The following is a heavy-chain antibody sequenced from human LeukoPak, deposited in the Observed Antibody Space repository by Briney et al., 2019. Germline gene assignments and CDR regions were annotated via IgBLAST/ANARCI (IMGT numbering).Heavy chain of an antibody. V-gene: IGHV1-18*01. J-gene: IGHJ4*02. CDR2: INPYNGDT. Sequence: ASVKVSCKASGYTFTTYGISWVRQAPGQGLEWMGWINPYNGDTNYAQKLQGRVTMTTDTSTSTAYMELRSLRSDDTAVYYCARAPLGDYGDYGHWGQGTLVTVSS. CDR1: GYTFTTYG. D-gene: IGHD4-17*01. CDR3: ARAPLGDYGDYGH.